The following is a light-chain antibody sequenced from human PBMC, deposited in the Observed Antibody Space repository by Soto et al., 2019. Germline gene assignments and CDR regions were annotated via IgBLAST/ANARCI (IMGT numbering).Light chain of an antibody. Sequence: EIVVTQYPATLSLSPGERATLSCRASQSVSRYLALYQQKPGQAPRLLIYDASNMATGIPARFSGSGSGTDFTLTISSLEPEDFPVYYCQQRSNWLTFGGGTKVEIK. J-gene: IGKJ4*01. CDR2: DAS. V-gene: IGKV3-11*01. CDR3: QQRSNWLT. CDR1: QSVSRY.